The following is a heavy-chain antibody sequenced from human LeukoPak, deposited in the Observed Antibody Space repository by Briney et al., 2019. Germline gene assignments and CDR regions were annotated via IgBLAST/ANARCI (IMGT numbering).Heavy chain of an antibody. CDR1: GGSISSGSYY. J-gene: IGHJ2*01. CDR2: IYPSGNT. Sequence: PSETLSLTCTVSGGSISSGSYYWSWIRQPAGKGLEWIGRIYPSGNTYYNPSLKSRVTISVDTSKNQFSLKLSSVTAADTAVYYCARHSLLEWYFDLWGRGTLVTVSS. CDR3: ARHSLLEWYFDL. V-gene: IGHV4-61*02. D-gene: IGHD2-21*02.